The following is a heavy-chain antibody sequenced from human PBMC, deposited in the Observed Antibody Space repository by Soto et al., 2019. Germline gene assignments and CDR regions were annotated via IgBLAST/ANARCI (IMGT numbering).Heavy chain of an antibody. D-gene: IGHD3-3*01. CDR2: ISSSGSTI. Sequence: GGSLRLSCAASGFTFSDYYMTWIRQPPGKGLEWVSYISSSGSTIYYADSVKGRFTISRDNAKNSLYLQMNSLRAEDTAVYYCARAKRTFTIFGVAPDAFDIWGQGTMVTVS. CDR1: GFTFSDYY. V-gene: IGHV3-11*01. CDR3: ARAKRTFTIFGVAPDAFDI. J-gene: IGHJ3*02.